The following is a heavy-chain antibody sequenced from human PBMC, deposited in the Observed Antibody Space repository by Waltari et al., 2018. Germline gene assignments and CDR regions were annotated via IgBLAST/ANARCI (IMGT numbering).Heavy chain of an antibody. V-gene: IGHV4-38-2*01. D-gene: IGHD6-13*01. J-gene: IGHJ4*02. CDR1: GYSISSGYY. Sequence: QVQLQESGPGLVKPSETLSLTCAVSGYSISSGYYWDWIRQPPGKGLEWIGSIYHSGSTYYNPSLKSRVTISVDTSKNQFSLKLSSVTAADTAVYYCARQEVAAAGTGVYWGQGTLVTVSS. CDR3: ARQEVAAAGTGVY. CDR2: IYHSGST.